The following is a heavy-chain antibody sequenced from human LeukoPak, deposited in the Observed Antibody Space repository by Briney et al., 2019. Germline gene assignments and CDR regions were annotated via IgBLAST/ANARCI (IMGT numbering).Heavy chain of an antibody. D-gene: IGHD3-3*01. CDR1: GYSTSSGYY. CDR3: AGVRPERGYGY. V-gene: IGHV4-38-2*02. CDR2: IYHSGST. J-gene: IGHJ4*02. Sequence: PSETLSLTCTVSGYSTSSGYYWGWIRQPPGKGLEWIGSIYHSGSTYYNPSLKSRVTISVDTSKNQFSLKLSSVTAADTAVYYCAGVRPERGYGYWGQGTLVTVSS.